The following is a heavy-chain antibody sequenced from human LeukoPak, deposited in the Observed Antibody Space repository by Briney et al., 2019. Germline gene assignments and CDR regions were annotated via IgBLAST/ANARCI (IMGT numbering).Heavy chain of an antibody. CDR1: GYSLTSYW. CDR2: IYPGDSDT. J-gene: IGHJ5*02. CDR3: AREQPTWFDP. Sequence: GESLKISCKGSGYSLTSYWIGWVRQMPGRGLEWMGIIYPGDSDTRYSPSFQGQVTISADKSISTAYLQWSSLKVSDTALYSCAREQPTWFDPGAREPWSPSPQ. V-gene: IGHV5-51*01. D-gene: IGHD1/OR15-1a*01.